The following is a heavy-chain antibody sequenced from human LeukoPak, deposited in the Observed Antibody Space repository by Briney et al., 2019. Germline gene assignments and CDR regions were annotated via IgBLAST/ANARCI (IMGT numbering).Heavy chain of an antibody. CDR1: GGSFSGYY. D-gene: IGHD6-6*01. V-gene: IGHV4-34*01. Sequence: PSETLSLTCAVYGGSFSGYYWSWLRQPPGKGLEGIGEINHSGSTNYNPSLKSRVTISVDTSKNQFSLKLSSVTAADTAVYYCARAQTGGAARPLVTEYFQHWGQGTLVTVSS. J-gene: IGHJ1*01. CDR2: INHSGST. CDR3: ARAQTGGAARPLVTEYFQH.